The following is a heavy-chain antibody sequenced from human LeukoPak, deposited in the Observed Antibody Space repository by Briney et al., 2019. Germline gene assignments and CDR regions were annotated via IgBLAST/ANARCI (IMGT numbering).Heavy chain of an antibody. D-gene: IGHD3-3*01. Sequence: GASVKVSCKASGYTFTSYAMHWVRQAPGQGLEWMGWISAYNGNTNYAQKLQGRVTMTTDTSTSTAYMELRSLRSDDTAVYYRAREYDFWSGYFGYWGQGTLVTVSS. CDR3: AREYDFWSGYFGY. J-gene: IGHJ4*02. CDR1: GYTFTSYA. V-gene: IGHV1-18*01. CDR2: ISAYNGNT.